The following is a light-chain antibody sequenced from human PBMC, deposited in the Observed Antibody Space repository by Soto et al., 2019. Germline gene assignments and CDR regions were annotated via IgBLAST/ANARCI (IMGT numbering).Light chain of an antibody. CDR2: EAS. CDR1: QSVSNN. Sequence: EIVLTQSPATLSLSPGERATLSCRASQSVSNNLAWYQQKPGQAPGLLIYEASTRATGIPARFSGSGSGTDFTLTISSLEPEDYAVYYCQQHANWPLTFRGGTKVEIK. CDR3: QQHANWPLT. J-gene: IGKJ4*01. V-gene: IGKV3-11*01.